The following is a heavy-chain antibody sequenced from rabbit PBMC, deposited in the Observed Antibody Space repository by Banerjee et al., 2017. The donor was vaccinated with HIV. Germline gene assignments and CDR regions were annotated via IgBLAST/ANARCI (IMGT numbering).Heavy chain of an antibody. V-gene: IGHV1S40*01. D-gene: IGHD2-1*01. CDR2: IYAGSSGST. CDR3: ARCYDDYGDSEDYFNL. CDR1: GFSFSSNA. J-gene: IGHJ4*01. Sequence: QSLEESGGDLVKPGASLTLTCTASGFSFSSNAMCWVRQAPGKGLELIACIYAGSSGSTYYASWAKGRFTISRTSSTTVTLQMTSLTAADTATYFCARCYDDYGDSEDYFNLWGPGTLVTVS.